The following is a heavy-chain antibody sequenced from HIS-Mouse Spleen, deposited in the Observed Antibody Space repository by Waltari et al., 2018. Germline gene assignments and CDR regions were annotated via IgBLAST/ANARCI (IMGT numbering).Heavy chain of an antibody. CDR2: LDWDDDK. J-gene: IGHJ4*02. V-gene: IGHV2-70*15. Sequence: VTLRESGPALVKPAQTLTLTCTFSGFSLSTSGMCVTWIRQPPGKALEWLARLDWDDDKYYSTSLKTRLTISKDTSKNQVVLTMTNMEPVDTATYYCARIQAGKLELPFDYWGQGTLVTVSS. CDR3: ARIQAGKLELPFDY. D-gene: IGHD1-7*01. CDR1: GFSLSTSGMC.